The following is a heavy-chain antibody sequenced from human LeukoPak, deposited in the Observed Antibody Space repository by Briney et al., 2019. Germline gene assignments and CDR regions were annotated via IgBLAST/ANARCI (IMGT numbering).Heavy chain of an antibody. CDR3: ARLDVQYSFDN. CDR2: INPNGGGT. J-gene: IGHJ4*02. Sequence: ASVKVSCKASGYTFTGFYIHWVRQAPGQGPEWMGWINPNGGGTNYAQKFQGRVTMTRDTSISTVYMELSRLKSDDTAVYYCARLDVQYSFDNWGRGTLVTVSS. V-gene: IGHV1-2*02. CDR1: GYTFTGFY.